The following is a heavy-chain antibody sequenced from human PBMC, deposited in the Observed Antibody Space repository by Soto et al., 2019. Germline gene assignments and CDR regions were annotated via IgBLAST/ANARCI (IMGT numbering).Heavy chain of an antibody. V-gene: IGHV3-23*01. CDR2: ISGGGGST. D-gene: IGHD2-2*01. CDR3: AKGYHGRYGMDV. Sequence: EVQLLESGGGLVQPGESLRLSCAASGFTFSSYAMSWVRQAPGKGLEWVSAISGGGGSTYYADSVKGRFTISRDNSKNTLYLQMNSLRVEDTAVYYCAKGYHGRYGMDVWGQGTTVTVSS. CDR1: GFTFSSYA. J-gene: IGHJ6*02.